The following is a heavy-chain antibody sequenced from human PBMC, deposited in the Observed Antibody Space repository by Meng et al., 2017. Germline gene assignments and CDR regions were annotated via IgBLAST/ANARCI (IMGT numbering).Heavy chain of an antibody. CDR1: GYTFTSYD. V-gene: IGHV1-8*01. CDR3: ARPGGYSYGYSYYYGMDV. Sequence: ASVKVSCKASGYTFTSYDINWVRQATGQGLEWMGWMNPNSGNTGYAQKFQGRVTMTRNTSISTAYMELRSLKSEDTAVYYCARPGGYSYGYSYYYGMDVWGKGTMVTVSS. D-gene: IGHD5-18*01. CDR2: MNPNSGNT. J-gene: IGHJ6*04.